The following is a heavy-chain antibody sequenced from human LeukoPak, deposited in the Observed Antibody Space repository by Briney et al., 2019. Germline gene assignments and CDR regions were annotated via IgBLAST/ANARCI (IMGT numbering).Heavy chain of an antibody. D-gene: IGHD1-14*01. Sequence: PGGSLRLSCAASGFSFSSYDMHWVRRAPGKGLEWVAIIWFDGSAKYYGDSVKGRFTISRDNSKNTLYLQMNSLRVEDTAVYYCARDLNREDFDYWGQGTLVAVSS. CDR1: GFSFSSYD. V-gene: IGHV3-33*01. J-gene: IGHJ4*02. CDR2: IWFDGSAK. CDR3: ARDLNREDFDY.